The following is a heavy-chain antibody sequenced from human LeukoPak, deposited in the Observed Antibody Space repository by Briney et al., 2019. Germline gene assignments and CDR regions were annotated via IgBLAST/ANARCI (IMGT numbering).Heavy chain of an antibody. CDR2: MNPNSGNT. CDR1: GYTFTSYD. V-gene: IGHV1-8*01. CDR3: ARGPYYSGRPWNDVPLYGMDA. J-gene: IGHJ6*02. Sequence: ASVKVSCKASGYTFTSYDVNWVRQASGQGLEWMGWMNPNSGNTGYAQKFQGRVTMTRNTSISTAYMELSSLRSEDTAVYYCARGPYYSGRPWNDVPLYGMDAWGQGTTVTVSS. D-gene: IGHD1-1*01.